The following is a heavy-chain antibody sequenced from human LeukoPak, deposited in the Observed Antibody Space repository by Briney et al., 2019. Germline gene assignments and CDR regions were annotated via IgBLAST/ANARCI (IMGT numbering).Heavy chain of an antibody. CDR3: ARDTGSSWFYYYYGMDV. Sequence: GGSLRLSCAASGFTFSSYWMSWVRQAPGKGLEWVANIKQDGSEKYYVDSVKGRFTISRDNAKNSLYLQMSSLRAEDTAVYYCARDTGSSWFYYYYGMDVWGQGTTVTVSS. V-gene: IGHV3-7*01. D-gene: IGHD6-13*01. CDR2: IKQDGSEK. CDR1: GFTFSSYW. J-gene: IGHJ6*02.